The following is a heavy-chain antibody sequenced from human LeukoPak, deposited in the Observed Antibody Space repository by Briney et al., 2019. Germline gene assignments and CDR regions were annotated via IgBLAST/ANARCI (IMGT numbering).Heavy chain of an antibody. V-gene: IGHV4-34*01. J-gene: IGHJ5*02. CDR1: GGSFSGYY. D-gene: IGHD3-10*01. Sequence: PSETLSLTCAVYGGSFSGYYWSWIRQPPGKGLEWIGEINHSGSTNYNPSLKSRVTISVDTSKNQFSLKLSSVTAADTAVYCCARGPRITMVRGVYWFDPWGQGTLVTVSS. CDR3: ARGPRITMVRGVYWFDP. CDR2: INHSGST.